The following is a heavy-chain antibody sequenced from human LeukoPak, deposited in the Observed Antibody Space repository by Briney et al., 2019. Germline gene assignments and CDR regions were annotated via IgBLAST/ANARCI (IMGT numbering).Heavy chain of an antibody. V-gene: IGHV4-30-4*08. CDR1: GVSISSGDFY. J-gene: IGHJ3*02. D-gene: IGHD3-9*01. CDR2: ISFAGST. Sequence: SQTLSLTCTVSGVSISSGDFYWSWIRQPPGKGLEWIGYISFAGSTYYSPSLKSRVTISVDTSKNQFSLKLSSVTAADTAVYYCARTSTYYDILTGYMSSFVFNIWGQGTMVTVSS. CDR3: ARTSTYYDILTGYMSSFVFNI.